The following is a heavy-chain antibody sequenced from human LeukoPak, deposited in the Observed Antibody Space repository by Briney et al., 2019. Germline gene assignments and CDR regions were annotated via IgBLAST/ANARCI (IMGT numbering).Heavy chain of an antibody. V-gene: IGHV4-31*03. J-gene: IGHJ4*02. Sequence: SETLSLTCTVSGGSISSGGYYWSWIRQHPGKGLEWIGYIYYSGSTYYNPSLKSRVTISVDTSKNQFSLKLSSVTAADTAVYYCARAKHYYGSGSYYIHDYWGQGTLVTVSS. CDR3: ARAKHYYGSGSYYIHDY. CDR1: GGSISSGGYY. CDR2: IYYSGST. D-gene: IGHD3-10*01.